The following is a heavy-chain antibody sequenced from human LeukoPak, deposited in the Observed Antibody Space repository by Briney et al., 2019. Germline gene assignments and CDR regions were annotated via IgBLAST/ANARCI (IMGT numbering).Heavy chain of an antibody. J-gene: IGHJ4*02. CDR1: EFTFRSYA. CDR2: ISYDGNNK. CDR3: AKSRAGGYLRAFDF. D-gene: IGHD5-18*01. V-gene: IGHV3-30-3*02. Sequence: GGSLRLSCVASEFTFRSYAVHGVRRSPGKGLEWLTLISYDGNNKYYADCVKGRFTISRDNSKNTLFLQMNSLTTDDTAVYYCAKSRAGGYLRAFDFWGQGTLVTVSS.